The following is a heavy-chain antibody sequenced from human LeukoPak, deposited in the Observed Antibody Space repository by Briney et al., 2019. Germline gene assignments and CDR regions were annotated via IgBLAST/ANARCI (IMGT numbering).Heavy chain of an antibody. Sequence: GGSLRLSCAASGFDFSSNWMHWVRHAPGQGLVWVSRIKGDGISTNYADSVKGRFTISRDIAKNTLYLQMNSLRTEDTGVYYCAKDHYWSIDYWGRGTLVTVSS. V-gene: IGHV3-74*01. J-gene: IGHJ4*02. CDR1: GFDFSSNW. CDR3: AKDHYWSIDY. D-gene: IGHD2-2*01. CDR2: IKGDGIST.